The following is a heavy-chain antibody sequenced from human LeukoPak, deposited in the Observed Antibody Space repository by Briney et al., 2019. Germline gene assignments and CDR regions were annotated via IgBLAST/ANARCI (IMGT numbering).Heavy chain of an antibody. Sequence: GRSLRLSCAASGFAFSSYAMHWVRQAPGKGLEWVAVISYDGSNKYYADSVKGRFTISRDNSKNTLYLQMDSLRAEDTAVYYCARGNTMVRGVTNYWGQGTLVTVSS. CDR2: ISYDGSNK. CDR1: GFAFSSYA. CDR3: ARGNTMVRGVTNY. J-gene: IGHJ4*02. D-gene: IGHD3-10*01. V-gene: IGHV3-30-3*01.